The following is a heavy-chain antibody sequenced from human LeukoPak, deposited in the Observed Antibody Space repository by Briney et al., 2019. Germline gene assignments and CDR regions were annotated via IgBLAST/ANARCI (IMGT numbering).Heavy chain of an antibody. CDR1: GGSISSYY. CDR3: ARVKGWLMATIA. Sequence: SETLSLTCTVSGGSISSYYWTWIRQPPGKGLEWIGYIYYSGSTNYNPSLKSRVTISVDTSKNQFSLKLSSVTAADTAVYYCARVKGWLMATIAWGQGTLVTVSS. CDR2: IYYSGST. V-gene: IGHV4-59*01. D-gene: IGHD5-24*01. J-gene: IGHJ4*02.